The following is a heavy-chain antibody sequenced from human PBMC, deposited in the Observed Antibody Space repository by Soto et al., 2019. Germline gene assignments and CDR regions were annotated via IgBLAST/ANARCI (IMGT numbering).Heavy chain of an antibody. V-gene: IGHV4-39*01. D-gene: IGHD6-25*01. CDR1: GGSIGSISYY. CDR2: IYYSGRT. CDR3: ARPAAGYPANIDS. Sequence: LALTCTVSGGSIGSISYYWGWIRQSPGKGLEWIASIYYSGRTYSNPSLKSRVTISIDTPKNQFSLKLTSVTAADTAVYYCARPAAGYPANIDSWGQGTLVTVSS. J-gene: IGHJ4*02.